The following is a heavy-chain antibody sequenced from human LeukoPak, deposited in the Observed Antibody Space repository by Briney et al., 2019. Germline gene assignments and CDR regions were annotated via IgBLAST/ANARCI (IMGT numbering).Heavy chain of an antibody. Sequence: GGSLRLSCAASGFTFSDFGMTWVRQAPGKGLEWVSYISSSSLSIYYADSVKGRFTISRDNARNSLYLQMDSLRAEDTAMYYCARDATPTQLWFRGSFDYWGLGALVTVAS. CDR3: ARDATPTQLWFRGSFDY. D-gene: IGHD5-18*01. J-gene: IGHJ4*02. V-gene: IGHV3-48*01. CDR2: ISSSSLSI. CDR1: GFTFSDFG.